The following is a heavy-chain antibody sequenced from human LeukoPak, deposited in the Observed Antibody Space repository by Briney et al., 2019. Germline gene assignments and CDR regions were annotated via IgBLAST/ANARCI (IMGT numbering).Heavy chain of an antibody. V-gene: IGHV4-30-2*01. CDR2: IYHSGST. Sequence: SETLSPTCTVSGGSISSGGYFWSWIRQPPGKGLEWIGYIYHSGSTYYNPSLKSRVTISVDRSKNQFSLKLSSVTAADTAVYYCARGTYNSPGGFDPWGQGTLVTVSS. D-gene: IGHD1-14*01. CDR1: GGSISSGGYF. J-gene: IGHJ5*02. CDR3: ARGTYNSPGGFDP.